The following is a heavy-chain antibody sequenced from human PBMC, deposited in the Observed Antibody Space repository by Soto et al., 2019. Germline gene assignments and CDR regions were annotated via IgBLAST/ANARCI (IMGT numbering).Heavy chain of an antibody. Sequence: SGPTLVNPTETLTLTCTVSGFSLSNARMGVSWIRQPPGKALESLAPIFSNNEKSYNTSPKRRLTISKAASKSQVVFTMPNMDPVETATFYCARIVDSSDTRYFDYWGQGTLVTVSS. CDR3: ARIVDSSDTRYFDY. J-gene: IGHJ4*02. CDR2: IFSNNEK. D-gene: IGHD3-22*01. CDR1: GFSLSNARMG. V-gene: IGHV2-26*01.